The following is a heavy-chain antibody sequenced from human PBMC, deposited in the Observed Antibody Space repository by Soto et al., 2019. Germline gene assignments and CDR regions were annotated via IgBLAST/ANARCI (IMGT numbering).Heavy chain of an antibody. V-gene: IGHV3-30*18. J-gene: IGHJ4*02. D-gene: IGHD2-15*01. Sequence: PGGSLRLSCAASGFTFSSYGMHWVREAPGKGLEWVAVISYDGSNKYYADSVKGRFTISRDNSKNTLYLQMNSLRAEYTAVYYCAHDPQYAPLPTHSFDYWGQGTLVTVSS. CDR3: AHDPQYAPLPTHSFDY. CDR1: GFTFSSYG. CDR2: ISYDGSNK.